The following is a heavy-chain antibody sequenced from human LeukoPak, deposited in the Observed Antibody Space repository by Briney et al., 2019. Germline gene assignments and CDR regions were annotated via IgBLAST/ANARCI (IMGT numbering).Heavy chain of an antibody. Sequence: SKTLSLTCTVSGGSISSYYWSWIRQPPGKGLEWIGYIYYSGSTNYNPSLKSRVTISVDTSKNQFSLKLSSVTAADTAVYYCARGADYGDYELGFGWFDPWGQGTLVTVSS. CDR1: GGSISSYY. CDR2: IYYSGST. CDR3: ARGADYGDYELGFGWFDP. D-gene: IGHD4-17*01. J-gene: IGHJ5*02. V-gene: IGHV4-59*01.